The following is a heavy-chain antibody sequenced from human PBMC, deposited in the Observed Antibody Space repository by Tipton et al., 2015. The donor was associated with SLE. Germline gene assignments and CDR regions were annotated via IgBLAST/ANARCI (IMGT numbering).Heavy chain of an antibody. CDR1: GYRFNFYY. D-gene: IGHD2-2*01. V-gene: IGHV1-2*02. CDR2: INPNSGAT. Sequence: QLVQSGAEVKKPGASVRVSCKASGYRFNFYYIHWVRQAPGQGLEWMGWINPNSGATNFARKFQDRLTMTRDMSISTAYMELSRLRSDDTAVYYCVSALTSVAYWGQGTLVSVSS. CDR3: VSALTSVAY. J-gene: IGHJ4*02.